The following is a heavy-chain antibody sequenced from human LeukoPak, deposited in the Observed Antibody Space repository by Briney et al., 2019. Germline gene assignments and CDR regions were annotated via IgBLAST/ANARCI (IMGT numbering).Heavy chain of an antibody. CDR3: AKSTDYWFYGMDV. Sequence: GGSLRLSCVASGLTFSTFAMYWLRQAPGKGLGWVSAIAPDVGNTNYADPVRGRFTISRDNSRNTLYLQMTSLRTDGTATYFCAKSTDYWFYGMDVWGQGTTVTVSS. CDR2: IAPDVGNT. V-gene: IGHV3-23*01. J-gene: IGHJ6*02. D-gene: IGHD2-8*02. CDR1: GLTFSTFA.